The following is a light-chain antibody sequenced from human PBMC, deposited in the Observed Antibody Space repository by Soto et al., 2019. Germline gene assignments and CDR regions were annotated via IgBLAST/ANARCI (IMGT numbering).Light chain of an antibody. CDR3: MQALQTPVT. V-gene: IGKV2-28*01. Sequence: IVMTQSPLSLPVTPGEPASISCRSSQSLLHSNGYNYLDWYLQKPGQSPQLLIYLGSNRASGVPDRFSGSGSGKDFTLKISRVEAEDVGVYYCMQALQTPVTFGQGTKLEIK. CDR2: LGS. CDR1: QSLLHSNGYNY. J-gene: IGKJ1*01.